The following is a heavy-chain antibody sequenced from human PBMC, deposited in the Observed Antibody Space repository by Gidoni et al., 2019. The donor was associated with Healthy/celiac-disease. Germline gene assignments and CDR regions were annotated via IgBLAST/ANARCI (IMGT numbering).Heavy chain of an antibody. Sequence: EVQRLESGGGLVQPGGSLRLSCAASGCSFSSYAMSWGSQSPVKGLELVSAISGSGGSTYYSDSVNGQFTNSRDNTKSTLYLQMNSLRAENTAVYYCAKEYYGSGSYYNGGTTYYYMDVWGKGTTVTVSS. CDR2: ISGSGGST. CDR3: AKEYYGSGSYYNGGTTYYYMDV. CDR1: GCSFSSYA. J-gene: IGHJ6*03. V-gene: IGHV3-23*01. D-gene: IGHD3-10*01.